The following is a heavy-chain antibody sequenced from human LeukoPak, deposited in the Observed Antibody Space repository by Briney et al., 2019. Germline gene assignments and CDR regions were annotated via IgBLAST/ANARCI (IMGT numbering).Heavy chain of an antibody. CDR3: ARGRRYYDFWSGHQNWFDP. CDR2: INRSGST. D-gene: IGHD3-3*01. CDR1: GGSFSGYY. Sequence: SETLSLTCAVYGGSFSGYYWSWIRQPPGKGLEWIGEINRSGSTNYNPSLKSRVTISVDTSKNQFSLKLSPVSAADTAVYYCARGRRYYDFWSGHQNWFDPWGQGTLVTVSS. V-gene: IGHV4-34*01. J-gene: IGHJ5*02.